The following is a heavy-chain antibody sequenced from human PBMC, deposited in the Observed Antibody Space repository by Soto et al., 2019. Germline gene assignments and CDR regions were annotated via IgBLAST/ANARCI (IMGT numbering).Heavy chain of an antibody. Sequence: EVQLVESGGGLVAPGGYLRLSCVASGFALTTYTMNWVRQAPGTGLEWVSSINGRSTYKYYSDSVKGRFTVYRDNAQNSLFLQMSRLGSEDTAVYYCVREDGVVGASSAFDSWGQGTLVTVSS. CDR2: INGRSTYK. J-gene: IGHJ4*02. D-gene: IGHD1-26*01. V-gene: IGHV3-21*02. CDR3: VREDGVVGASSAFDS. CDR1: GFALTTYT.